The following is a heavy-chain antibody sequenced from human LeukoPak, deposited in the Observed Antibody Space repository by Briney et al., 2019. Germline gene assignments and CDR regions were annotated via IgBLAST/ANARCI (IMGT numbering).Heavy chain of an antibody. D-gene: IGHD3-22*01. CDR2: ISSSSSYI. Sequence: GGSLRLSCAASGFTFSNYWMHWVRQAPGKGLEWVSSISSSSSYIYYTDSVKGRFTISRDNAKNSLYLQMNSLRAEDTAVYYCARGGYYGDAFDIWGQGTMVTVSS. J-gene: IGHJ3*02. V-gene: IGHV3-21*01. CDR3: ARGGYYGDAFDI. CDR1: GFTFSNYW.